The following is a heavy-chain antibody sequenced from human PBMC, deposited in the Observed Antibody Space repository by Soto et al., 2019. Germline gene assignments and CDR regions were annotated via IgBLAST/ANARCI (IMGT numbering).Heavy chain of an antibody. V-gene: IGHV4-39*01. CDR2: IHYTGST. CDR3: ARQSTGSSDEVDY. J-gene: IGHJ4*02. CDR1: GGSISGSSFY. Sequence: SETLSLTCAVSGGSISGSSFYWGWIRQPPGKGLESIGSIHYTGSTYYNPSLKSRVTMSVDTSKNQFSLKLTSVTAAETAVYYCARQSTGSSDEVDYWGQGTQVTVSS. D-gene: IGHD2-2*01.